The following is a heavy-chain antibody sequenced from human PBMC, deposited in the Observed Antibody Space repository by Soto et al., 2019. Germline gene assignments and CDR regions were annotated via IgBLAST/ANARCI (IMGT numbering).Heavy chain of an antibody. CDR3: ARVPRDGFLGVGYFDL. D-gene: IGHD2-8*01. V-gene: IGHV1-69*05. CDR1: GGTFSSYA. Sequence: QVQLVQSGAEVKKPGSSVKVSCKASGGTFSSYAISWVRQAPGQGLEWMGGIIPIFGTANYAQKFQGRVTTTXXEXTXXAYMELSSLRSEDTAVYYCARVPRDGFLGVGYFDLWGRGTLVTVSS. J-gene: IGHJ2*01. CDR2: IIPIFGTA.